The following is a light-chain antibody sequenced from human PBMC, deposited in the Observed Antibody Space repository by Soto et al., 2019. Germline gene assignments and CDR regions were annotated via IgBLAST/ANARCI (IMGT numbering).Light chain of an antibody. J-gene: IGLJ3*02. Sequence: QSVLTQPPSASGTPGQRVTISCSGSSSNVGSNTVSWYQQLPGTAPKVLIYSDGQRPSGVPDRFSVPRSGSSASLAISGLQSGDEGDYYCASWEDSLNGRVIGGGTKLTVL. CDR3: ASWEDSLNGRV. V-gene: IGLV1-44*01. CDR2: SDG. CDR1: SSNVGSNT.